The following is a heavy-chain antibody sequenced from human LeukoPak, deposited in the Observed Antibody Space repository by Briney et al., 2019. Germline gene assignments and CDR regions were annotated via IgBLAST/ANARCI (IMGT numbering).Heavy chain of an antibody. J-gene: IGHJ4*02. V-gene: IGHV3-30*04. Sequence: PGGSLRLSCAASGFTFSSYAMHWVRQAPGKGLEWVAVLSYDGSNKYYADSVKGRFTISRDNSKNTLYLQMNSLRAEDTAVYYCARGYSYGRGYFDYWGQGTLVTVSS. CDR1: GFTFSSYA. D-gene: IGHD5-18*01. CDR3: ARGYSYGRGYFDY. CDR2: LSYDGSNK.